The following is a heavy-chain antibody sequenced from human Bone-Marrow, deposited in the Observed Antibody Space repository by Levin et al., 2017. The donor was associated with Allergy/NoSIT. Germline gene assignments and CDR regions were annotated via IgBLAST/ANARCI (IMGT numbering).Heavy chain of an antibody. V-gene: IGHV1-8*01. CDR2: MYPNSDNA. CDR3: ARGKLGSGYLFDY. CDR1: GYTFTSFD. Sequence: PTASVKVSCKTSGYTFTSFDINWVRQATGQGLEWMGWMYPNSDNARYAQKFQGRVTMTRNTSISTAYMELSSLRSEDTAIYYCARGKLGSGYLFDYWGQGTLVTVSS. D-gene: IGHD5-12*01. J-gene: IGHJ4*02.